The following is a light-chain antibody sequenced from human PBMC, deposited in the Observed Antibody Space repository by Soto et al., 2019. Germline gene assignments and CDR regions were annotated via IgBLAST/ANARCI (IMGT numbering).Light chain of an antibody. J-gene: IGKJ1*01. CDR1: QSISSY. CDR2: AAS. Sequence: DIQMTQSPSSLPASVGDRVTITCRASQSISSYLNWYQQKPGKAPKLLIYAASSLQSGVPSRFSGSGSGTDFTLTISSLQPEDFATYYCQQSYSTLTWTFGQGTKVEIK. V-gene: IGKV1-39*01. CDR3: QQSYSTLTWT.